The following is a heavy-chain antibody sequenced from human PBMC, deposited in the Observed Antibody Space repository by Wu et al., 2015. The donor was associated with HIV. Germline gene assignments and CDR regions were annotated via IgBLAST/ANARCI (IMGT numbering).Heavy chain of an antibody. D-gene: IGHD1-26*01. CDR3: ARDARNGWERVAFDY. Sequence: QVHLVQSGADVKKPGASVKVSCKASGYNFITYYIHWVRQAPGQGLEWMGCINPNSGGTNYAQRFQDKVSMTRDTSISTAYMELRRLISDDTAVYYCARDARNGWERVAFDYWGQGTLVIVSS. V-gene: IGHV1-2*02. J-gene: IGHJ4*02. CDR1: GYNFITYY. CDR2: INPNSGGT.